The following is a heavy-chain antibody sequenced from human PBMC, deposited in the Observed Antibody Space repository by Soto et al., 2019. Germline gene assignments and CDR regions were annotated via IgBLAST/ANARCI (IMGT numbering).Heavy chain of an antibody. CDR2: INPKSGGP. V-gene: IGHV1-2*02. CDR1: GYTFTDYY. J-gene: IGHJ4*02. D-gene: IGHD2-15*01. Sequence: QVQLVQSGAEVKKPGDSVKVSCKTSGYTFTDYYMHCVRQAPGQGFEWVGGINPKSGGPKYVPKFQGRVTVTRDTSTSTAYMELNRLTSDDTAVYYCASEDCRNTNCLKGFDYWGQGTLVTVSS. CDR3: ASEDCRNTNCLKGFDY.